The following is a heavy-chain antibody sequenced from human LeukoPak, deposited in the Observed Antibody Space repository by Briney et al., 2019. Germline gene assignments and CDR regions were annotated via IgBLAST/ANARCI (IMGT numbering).Heavy chain of an antibody. CDR1: GASVSNHY. Sequence: PSETLSLTCTVSGASVSNHYWSWIRQPPGKGLEWIGYFSYSGSTNYNPSLKSRVTISVDTSKNQFSLKLSSVTAADTAVYYCARGPLDSGYTYFDYWGQGTLVSVAS. D-gene: IGHD5-12*01. J-gene: IGHJ4*02. CDR2: FSYSGST. CDR3: ARGPLDSGYTYFDY. V-gene: IGHV4-59*02.